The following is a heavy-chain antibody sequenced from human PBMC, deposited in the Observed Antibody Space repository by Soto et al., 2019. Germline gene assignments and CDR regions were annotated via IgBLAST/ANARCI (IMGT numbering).Heavy chain of an antibody. D-gene: IGHD3-3*01. Sequence: ASVKVSCKASGYTFTSYDINCVRQATGQGLEWMGWMNPNSGNTGYAQKFQGRVTMTRNTSISTAYMELSSLRSEDTAVYYCARYYDFWSGYYGMDVWGQGTTVTVSS. J-gene: IGHJ6*02. CDR1: GYTFTSYD. V-gene: IGHV1-8*01. CDR2: MNPNSGNT. CDR3: ARYYDFWSGYYGMDV.